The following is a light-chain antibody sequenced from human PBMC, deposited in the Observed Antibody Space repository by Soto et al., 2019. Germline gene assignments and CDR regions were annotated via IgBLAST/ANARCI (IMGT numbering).Light chain of an antibody. V-gene: IGKV3-20*01. Sequence: IVLTQSPGTLSLFPGERATLSCRASQSISGIYLAWYQQKPGQPPRLLMYAASSRASGIPDRFRGSGSGTDFTLTISRLEPEDFAVYYCQQSSSSPITFGQGTRLEIK. CDR3: QQSSSSPIT. J-gene: IGKJ5*01. CDR2: AAS. CDR1: QSISGIY.